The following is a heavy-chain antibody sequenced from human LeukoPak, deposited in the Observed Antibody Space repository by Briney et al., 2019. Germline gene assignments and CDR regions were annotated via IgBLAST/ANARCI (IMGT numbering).Heavy chain of an antibody. CDR1: GGPISSRHYF. Sequence: SETLSLTCTVSGGPISSRHYFWGWIRQPPGNGLEWIGSVYYSGSTYYSPSLKSRVTLSVDTSTNQFSLKLNSVTAADTAVYYCARLDNSGYYTLDVWGQGTTITVSS. CDR3: ARLDNSGYYTLDV. V-gene: IGHV4-39*01. D-gene: IGHD3-22*01. J-gene: IGHJ6*02. CDR2: VYYSGST.